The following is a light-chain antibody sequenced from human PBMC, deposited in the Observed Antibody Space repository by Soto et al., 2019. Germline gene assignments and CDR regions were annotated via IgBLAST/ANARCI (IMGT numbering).Light chain of an antibody. V-gene: IGLV1-51*01. CDR1: SSNIGGNS. CDR3: GSWDSSLSAYV. J-gene: IGLJ1*01. Sequence: QSVMTQPPSVSAAPGQRVTISCSGSSSNIGGNSVSWYQQLPGTAPKLLIYDDDKRPSGIPDRFSGSKSGTSATLGITGFQTGDEADHYCGSWDSSLSAYVFGNGTKLTVL. CDR2: DDD.